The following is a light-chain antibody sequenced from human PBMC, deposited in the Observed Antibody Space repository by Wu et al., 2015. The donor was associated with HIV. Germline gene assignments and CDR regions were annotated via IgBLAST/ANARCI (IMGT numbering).Light chain of an antibody. Sequence: DIVLTQSPGTLSLSPGERVTLSCRASQTVHSNYLAWYQQKPGQAPRLLMYDASSRATGIPDRFGGSGSGTDFTLTINRLEPVDSAVYYCQQYGSSPLTFGGGTKVE. CDR1: QTVHSNY. J-gene: IGKJ4*01. CDR3: QQYGSSPLT. V-gene: IGKV3-20*01. CDR2: DAS.